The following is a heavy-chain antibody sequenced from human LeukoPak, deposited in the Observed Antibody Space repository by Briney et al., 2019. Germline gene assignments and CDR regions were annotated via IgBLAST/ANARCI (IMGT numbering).Heavy chain of an antibody. V-gene: IGHV5-10-1*01. CDR1: GYRFTSYW. CDR3: ARRATSVRGIPLFDY. Sequence: GESLKISCKGSGYRFTSYWIDWVRQMPGKGLEWMGRIDPSDFYTNYSPSFQGHVTISADNSISTAYLQWSGLKASDTAMYYCARRATSVRGIPLFDYWGQGTLVTVSS. CDR2: IDPSDFYT. D-gene: IGHD3-10*01. J-gene: IGHJ4*02.